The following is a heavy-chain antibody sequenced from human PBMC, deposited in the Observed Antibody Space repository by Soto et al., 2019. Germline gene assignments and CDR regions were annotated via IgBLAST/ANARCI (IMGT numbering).Heavy chain of an antibody. CDR2: INSDGSST. J-gene: IGHJ4*02. CDR1: GFTFSSYW. D-gene: IGHD3-10*01. Sequence: GGSLRLSCAASGFTFSSYWMHWVRQAPGKGLVWVSRINSDGSSTSYADSVKGRFTISRDNAKNTLYLQMNSLRAEDMAVFYCSRASGSGTYRFDYWGQGTLVTVSS. V-gene: IGHV3-74*01. CDR3: SRASGSGTYRFDY.